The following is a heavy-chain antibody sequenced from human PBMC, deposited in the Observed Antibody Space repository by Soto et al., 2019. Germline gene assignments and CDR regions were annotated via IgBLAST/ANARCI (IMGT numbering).Heavy chain of an antibody. Sequence: PGGSLRLSCAASGLTFRVYAMNWVRQAPGKGLQWISGISGSGGSTYYADSVKGRFTISRDSSKNTLYLQMDSLRAEDTAIYYCATVGGDYVVYYYNYLYVWGKGATVTVSS. CDR2: ISGSGGST. CDR3: ATVGGDYVVYYYNYLYV. V-gene: IGHV3-23*01. CDR1: GLTFRVYA. J-gene: IGHJ6*03. D-gene: IGHD4-17*01.